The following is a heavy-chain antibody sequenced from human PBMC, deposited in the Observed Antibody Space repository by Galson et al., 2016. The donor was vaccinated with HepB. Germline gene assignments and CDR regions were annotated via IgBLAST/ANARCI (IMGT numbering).Heavy chain of an antibody. Sequence: SETLSLTCTVSGGSISTSSFYWGWIRQPPGKGLEWIGNILYSGTTYNNPSLKSRVTITVDTSKNQFSLKLTSVTAADTAVYYCARTGRSGSRDGGIQGTFYGWGQGTMVTVAS. CDR3: ARTGRSGSRDGGIQGTFYG. CDR2: ILYSGTT. J-gene: IGHJ3*01. D-gene: IGHD5-18*01. V-gene: IGHV4-39*01. CDR1: GGSISTSSFY.